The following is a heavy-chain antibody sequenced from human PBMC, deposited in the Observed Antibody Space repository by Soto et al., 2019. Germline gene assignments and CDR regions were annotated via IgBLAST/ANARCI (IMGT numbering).Heavy chain of an antibody. CDR3: AGSFKYGSGTFDALDV. D-gene: IGHD3-10*01. CDR1: GGTSSDYA. J-gene: IGHJ3*01. CDR2: IIPIFGTA. V-gene: IGHV1-69*01. Sequence: QVLLVQSGTEVKKPGSSVKVSCQASGGTSSDYALTWVRQAPGQGLEWMGGIIPIFGTANYAQRFQGRVSITADESSRTAYMGLSGLKSEDTAVYYCAGSFKYGSGTFDALDVWGHGTMVMVSS.